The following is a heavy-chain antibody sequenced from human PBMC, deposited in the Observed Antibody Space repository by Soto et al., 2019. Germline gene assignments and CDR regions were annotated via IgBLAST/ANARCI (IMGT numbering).Heavy chain of an antibody. CDR3: ARVQVPLSYDFWSGRPKSYYYYYGMDV. CDR1: GGSISSGDYY. J-gene: IGHJ6*02. CDR2: IYYSGST. V-gene: IGHV4-30-4*01. D-gene: IGHD3-3*01. Sequence: SETLSLTCTVSGGSISSGDYYWSWIRQPPGKGLEWIGYIYYSGSTYYNPSLKSRVTISVDTSKNQFSLKLSSVTAADTAVYYCARVQVPLSYDFWSGRPKSYYYYYGMDVWGQGTTVTVSS.